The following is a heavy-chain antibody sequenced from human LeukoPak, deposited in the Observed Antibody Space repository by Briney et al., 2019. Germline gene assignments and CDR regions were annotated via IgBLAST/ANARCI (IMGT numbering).Heavy chain of an antibody. J-gene: IGHJ6*02. V-gene: IGHV3-64D*06. CDR2: ISSDGGST. CDR1: GFTFSSYA. Sequence: GGSLRLSCSASGFTFSSYAMHWVRQAPGKGLGYVSAISSDGGSTYYADSVKGRFTISRDNSKNTLYLQMSSLRAEDTAVYYCAKSIRAALYDFWSGNYGMDVWGQGTTVTVSS. D-gene: IGHD3-3*01. CDR3: AKSIRAALYDFWSGNYGMDV.